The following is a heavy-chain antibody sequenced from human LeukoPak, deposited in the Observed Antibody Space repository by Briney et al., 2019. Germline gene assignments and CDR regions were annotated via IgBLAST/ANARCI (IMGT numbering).Heavy chain of an antibody. CDR3: ARVVAKTVDY. CDR1: GGSIGRSSYY. Sequence: PSETLSLTCTVSGGSIGRSSYYWGWIRQPPGKGLEWIGNIYYSGNTSYNPSLKSRVIISIDTSKNQFSLKLSSVTAADTAVYYCARVVAKTVDYWGQGTLVIVSS. CDR2: IYYSGNT. J-gene: IGHJ4*02. V-gene: IGHV4-39*07.